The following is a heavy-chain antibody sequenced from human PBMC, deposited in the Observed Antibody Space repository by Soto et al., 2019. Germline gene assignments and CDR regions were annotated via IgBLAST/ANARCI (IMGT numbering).Heavy chain of an antibody. Sequence: QITLKESGPTLVKPTQTLTLTCTLSGLSPSTSGVAVGWIRQPPGKALEWLALIYWDADKRYSPALKSRLTITKDTSKNQVVLTMTHMDPVDTATYYWAHRRVYGMDARGQGPTVAVSS. CDR2: IYWDADK. CDR1: GLSPSTSGVA. V-gene: IGHV2-5*02. D-gene: IGHD3-3*01. J-gene: IGHJ6*02. CDR3: AHRRVYGMDA.